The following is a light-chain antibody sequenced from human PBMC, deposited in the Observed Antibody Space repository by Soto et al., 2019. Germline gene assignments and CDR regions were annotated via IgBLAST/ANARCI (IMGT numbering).Light chain of an antibody. CDR3: CSYVGRNTYV. CDR1: SSDVGGYNY. Sequence: QSVLTQPRSASGSPGQSITISCTGTSSDVGGYNYVSWYQQHPAKAPKLIIFDVSKRPSGVPNRFSGSKSGNTASLTISGLRAEDEADYYCCSYVGRNTYVXGTGTKVT. CDR2: DVS. V-gene: IGLV2-11*01. J-gene: IGLJ1*01.